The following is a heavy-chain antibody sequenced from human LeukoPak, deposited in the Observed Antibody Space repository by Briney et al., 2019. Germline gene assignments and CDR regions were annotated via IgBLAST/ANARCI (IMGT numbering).Heavy chain of an antibody. CDR3: ARQEYCSGGSCYTWFDP. CDR2: IYPADSDI. D-gene: IGHD2-15*01. V-gene: IGHV5-51*01. J-gene: IGHJ5*02. CDR1: GYSINNYW. Sequence: GESLKISCKGSGYSINNYWIGWVRQIPGKGLELIGIIYPADSDIRYSPSFQGQVTISADKSISTAYLQWSSLKASDTAMYYCARQEYCSGGSCYTWFDPWGQGTLVTVSS.